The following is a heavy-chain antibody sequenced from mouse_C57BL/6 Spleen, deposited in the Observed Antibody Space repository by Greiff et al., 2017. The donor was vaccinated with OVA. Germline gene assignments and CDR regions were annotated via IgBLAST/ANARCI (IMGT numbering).Heavy chain of an antibody. V-gene: IGHV3-6*01. CDR1: GYSITSGYY. CDR2: ISYDGSN. CDR3: ARDYYGSSAWYAD. J-gene: IGHJ3*01. Sequence: ESGPGLVKPSQSLSLSCSVTGYSITSGYYWNWIRQFPGNKLEWMGYISYDGSNDYNPSLKNRISITRDTSKNQFFLKLNSVTTEDTATKYCARDYYGSSAWYADWGQGTLVTVSA. D-gene: IGHD1-1*01.